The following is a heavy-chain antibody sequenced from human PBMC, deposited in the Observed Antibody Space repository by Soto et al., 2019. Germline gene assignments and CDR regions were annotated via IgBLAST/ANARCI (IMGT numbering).Heavy chain of an antibody. CDR3: ARAPGLMGADYYYYYMDV. CDR2: MNPNSGNT. V-gene: IGHV1-8*01. Sequence: ASVKVSCKASGYTFTSYDINWVRQATGQGLEWMGWMNPNSGNTGYAQKFQGRVTMTRNTSISTAYMELSSLRSEDTAVYYCARAPGLMGADYYYYYMDVWGKGTTVTVSS. D-gene: IGHD1-26*01. CDR1: GYTFTSYD. J-gene: IGHJ6*03.